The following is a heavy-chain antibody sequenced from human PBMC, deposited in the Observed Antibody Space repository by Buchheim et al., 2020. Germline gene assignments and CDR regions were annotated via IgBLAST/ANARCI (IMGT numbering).Heavy chain of an antibody. V-gene: IGHV4-4*02. Sequence: QVQLQESGPGLVKPSGTLSLTCAVSGGSITSSHWWTWVRQPPGKGLEWIGEIYHTGSTNYRPSLASRATILADRSKNQFSLTLRSVTAADTGFYYCARDPSSSATFDSWGQGTL. CDR2: IYHTGST. CDR1: GGSITSSHW. CDR3: ARDPSSSATFDS. D-gene: IGHD2-2*01. J-gene: IGHJ5*01.